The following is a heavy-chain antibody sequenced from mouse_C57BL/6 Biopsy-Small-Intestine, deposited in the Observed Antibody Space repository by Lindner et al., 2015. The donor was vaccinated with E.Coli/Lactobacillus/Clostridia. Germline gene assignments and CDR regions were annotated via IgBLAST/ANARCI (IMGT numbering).Heavy chain of an antibody. J-gene: IGHJ2*01. CDR3: ARGYDGYYNYFDY. D-gene: IGHD2-3*01. Sequence: VQLQESGAELARPGASVKLSCKASGYTFTSYGISWVKQRTGQGLEWIGEIYPRSGNTYYNEKLKGKATLTADKSSSTAYMELRSLTSEDSAVYFCARGYDGYYNYFDYWGQGTTLTVSS. CDR2: IYPRSGNT. CDR1: GYTFTSYG. V-gene: IGHV1-81*01.